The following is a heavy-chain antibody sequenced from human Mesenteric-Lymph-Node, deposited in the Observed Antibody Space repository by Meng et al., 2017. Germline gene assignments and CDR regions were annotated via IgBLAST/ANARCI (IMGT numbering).Heavy chain of an antibody. CDR2: IRSKANSYAT. J-gene: IGHJ3*02. CDR1: GFTFSGSA. Sequence: GESLKISCAASGFTFSGSAMHWVRHASGKGLEWVGRIRSKANSYATAYAASVKGRFTISRDDSKNTAYLQMNSLKTEDTAVYYCTRPRTYYYDSSGYTDAFDIWGQGTRVTVSS. D-gene: IGHD3-22*01. CDR3: TRPRTYYYDSSGYTDAFDI. V-gene: IGHV3-73*01.